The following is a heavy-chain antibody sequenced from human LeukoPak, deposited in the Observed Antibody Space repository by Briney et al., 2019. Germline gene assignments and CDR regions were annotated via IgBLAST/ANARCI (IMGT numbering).Heavy chain of an antibody. J-gene: IGHJ6*02. CDR3: ARRDRLAGMDV. V-gene: IGHV4-59*01. Sequence: PSETLSLTCTVSGGSISSYYWSWIRQPPGKGLEWIGYIYYSGSTNYNPSLKSRVTISVDTSKNQFSLKLSSVTAADTAVYYCARRDRLAGMDVWGQGTTVTVSS. CDR2: IYYSGST. CDR1: GGSISSYY. D-gene: IGHD2-15*01.